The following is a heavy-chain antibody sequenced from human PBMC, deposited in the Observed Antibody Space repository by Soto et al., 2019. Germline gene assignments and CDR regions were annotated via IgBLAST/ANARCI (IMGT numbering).Heavy chain of an antibody. CDR1: GGSISSSNW. Sequence: SETLSLTCAVSGGSISSSNWWSWVRQPPGKGLEWIGEIYHSGSTNYNPSLKSRVTISVDKSKNQFSLKLSSVTAADTAVYYFGRIFKKIQMVYANAPGAFDIWGKGKMVTVPS. V-gene: IGHV4-4*02. D-gene: IGHD2-8*01. CDR3: GRIFKKIQMVYANAPGAFDI. CDR2: IYHSGST. J-gene: IGHJ3*02.